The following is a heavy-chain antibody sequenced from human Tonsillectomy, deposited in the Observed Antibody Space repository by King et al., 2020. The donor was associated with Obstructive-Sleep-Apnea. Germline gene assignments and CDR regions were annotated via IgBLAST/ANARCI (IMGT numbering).Heavy chain of an antibody. CDR2: IFSNDEK. Sequence: VTLKESGPVLVKPTETLTLTCTVSGFSLSNARMGVSWIRQPPGKALEWLAHIFSNDEKSYRTSLKSRLSISKETSKSQVVLTMTNMDPVDTGTYYCERTNIAAASDFDSWGQGTLVTVSS. CDR3: ERTNIAAASDFDS. J-gene: IGHJ4*02. CDR1: GFSLSNARMG. D-gene: IGHD6-13*01. V-gene: IGHV2-26*01.